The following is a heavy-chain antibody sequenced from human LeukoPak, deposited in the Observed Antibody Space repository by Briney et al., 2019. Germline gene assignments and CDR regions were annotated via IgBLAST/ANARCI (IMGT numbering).Heavy chain of an antibody. D-gene: IGHD2/OR15-2a*01. CDR2: INHSGST. CDR3: ARGHFGWFDP. J-gene: IGHJ5*02. V-gene: IGHV4-34*01. Sequence: SETLSLTCAVYGGSFSGYYWSWIRQPPGKGLEWIGEINHSGSTNYNPSLKSRVTISVDTSKNQFSLKLSSVTAADTAVYYCARGHFGWFDPWGQGTLVTVSS. CDR1: GGSFSGYY.